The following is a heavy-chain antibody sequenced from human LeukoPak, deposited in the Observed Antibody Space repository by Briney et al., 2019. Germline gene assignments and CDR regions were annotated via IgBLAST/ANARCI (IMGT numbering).Heavy chain of an antibody. CDR3: ARVRVSYYDSSGYYYDPYDY. CDR1: GYTFTGYY. D-gene: IGHD3-22*01. CDR2: INPNSGGT. J-gene: IGHJ4*02. Sequence: ASVKVSCKASGYTFTGYYMHWVRQAPGQGLEWMGWINPNSGGTNYAQKFQGRVTMTRDTSITTAYMELSRLTSDDTAVYYCARVRVSYYDSSGYYYDPYDYWGQGTLVTVSS. V-gene: IGHV1-2*02.